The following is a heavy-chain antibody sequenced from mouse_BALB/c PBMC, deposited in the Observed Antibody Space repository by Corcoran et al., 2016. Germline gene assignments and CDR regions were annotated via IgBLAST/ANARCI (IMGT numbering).Heavy chain of an antibody. D-gene: IGHD1-2*01. V-gene: IGHV1S136*01. CDR3: AREGLLRLRRGSGAMDY. CDR1: GYTFTSYV. CDR2: INPYNDGT. J-gene: IGHJ4*01. Sequence: EVQLQQSGPELVKPGASVKMSCKASGYTFTSYVMHWVQQKPGQGLEWIGYINPYNDGTKYNEKFKGKATLTSDKSSSTAYMELSSLTSEDSAVYYCAREGLLRLRRGSGAMDYWGQGTSVTVSS.